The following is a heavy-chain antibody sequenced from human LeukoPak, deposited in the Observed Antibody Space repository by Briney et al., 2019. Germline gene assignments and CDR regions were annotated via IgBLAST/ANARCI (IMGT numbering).Heavy chain of an antibody. V-gene: IGHV3-30*04. CDR2: ISDDGSSK. D-gene: IGHD2-2*03. CDR1: GFTFSNHA. CDR3: ARVDDLDAFDM. J-gene: IGHJ3*02. Sequence: PGGSLRLSCVTSGFTFSNHAMHWVRQGPGKGLEWVAVISDDGSSKFYADSVKGRFTISRDNSKDTLFLQINSLRPEDMAVYYCARVDDLDAFDMWGQGTLATVSS.